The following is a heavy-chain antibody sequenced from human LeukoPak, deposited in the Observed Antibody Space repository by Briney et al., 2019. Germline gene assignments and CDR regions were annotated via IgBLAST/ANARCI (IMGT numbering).Heavy chain of an antibody. J-gene: IGHJ4*02. V-gene: IGHV3-30*18. CDR3: AKDHCNNGVCYYFDY. CDR2: ISYDGSNK. Sequence: GGSLRLSCAASGFTFSSYGMHWVRQAPGRGLEWVAIISYDGSNKYYADSVRGRFTISRDNSENTLYLQMNSLRAEDTAVYYCAKDHCNNGVCYYFDYWGQGTLVTVSS. D-gene: IGHD2-8*01. CDR1: GFTFSSYG.